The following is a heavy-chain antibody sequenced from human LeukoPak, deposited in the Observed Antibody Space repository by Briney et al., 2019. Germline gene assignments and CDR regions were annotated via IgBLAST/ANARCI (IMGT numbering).Heavy chain of an antibody. CDR3: ARALRDGYTGDDAFDI. CDR1: GYTFTSYD. J-gene: IGHJ3*02. D-gene: IGHD5-24*01. V-gene: IGHV1-8*03. CDR2: MNPNSGNT. Sequence: ASVKVSCKASGYTFTSYDINWVRQATGQGLEWMGWMNPNSGNTGYAQKFQGRVTITRNTSISTAYMELSSLRSEDTAVCYCARALRDGYTGDDAFDIWGQGTMVTVSS.